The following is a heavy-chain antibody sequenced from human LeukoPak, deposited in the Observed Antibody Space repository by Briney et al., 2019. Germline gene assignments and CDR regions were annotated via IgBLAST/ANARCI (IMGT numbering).Heavy chain of an antibody. J-gene: IGHJ4*02. Sequence: GASVKVSCKASGYTFTSYGISWVRQAPGQGLEWMGWISAYNGNTNYAQKLQGRVTMTRDTSTSTVYMELSSLRSEDTAMYYCARERDSKYCSGTSCSNFDYWGQGTLVTVSS. D-gene: IGHD2-2*01. V-gene: IGHV1-18*01. CDR1: GYTFTSYG. CDR3: ARERDSKYCSGTSCSNFDY. CDR2: ISAYNGNT.